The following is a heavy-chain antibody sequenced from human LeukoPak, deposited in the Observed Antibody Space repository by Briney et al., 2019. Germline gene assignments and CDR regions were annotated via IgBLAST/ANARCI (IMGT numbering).Heavy chain of an antibody. Sequence: SETLSLTCTVSGDSIRSGSYNWGWIRQPPGKRLEWIGSIYYSGNTFYNPSLKSRVTISVDSSKNQFSLKLNFVTAADTAVYYCARGAPVLNAFDIWGLGTMVTVS. V-gene: IGHV4-39*01. CDR3: ARGAPVLNAFDI. D-gene: IGHD1-26*01. CDR2: IYYSGNT. CDR1: GDSIRSGSYN. J-gene: IGHJ3*02.